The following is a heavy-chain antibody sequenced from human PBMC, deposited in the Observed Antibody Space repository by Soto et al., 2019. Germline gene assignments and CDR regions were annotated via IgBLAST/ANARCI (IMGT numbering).Heavy chain of an antibody. CDR1: GFTVSSNY. D-gene: IGHD1-26*01. J-gene: IGHJ6*01. CDR3: ARGPDRRAPGNYYYYGMDV. Sequence: EVQLVESGGGLVQPGGSLRLSCAASGFTVSSNYMSWVRQAPGKGLEWVSVIYSGGSTYYADSVKGRFTISRHNSKNTLYLQMNSLRAEDTAVYYCARGPDRRAPGNYYYYGMDVWGQGTMVTVSS. CDR2: IYSGGST. V-gene: IGHV3-53*04.